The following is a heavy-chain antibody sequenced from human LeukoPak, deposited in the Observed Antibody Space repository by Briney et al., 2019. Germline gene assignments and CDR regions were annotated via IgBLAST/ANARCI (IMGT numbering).Heavy chain of an antibody. D-gene: IGHD3-9*01. Sequence: GGSLRLSCAASGFTLSGYAMSWVRQAPGKGLEWVSAISGSGGSTYYADSVKGRFTISRDNSKNTLYLQMNSLRAEDTAVYYCAKELYDILTGYYPYYFDYWGQGTLVTVSS. CDR2: ISGSGGST. V-gene: IGHV3-23*01. CDR3: AKELYDILTGYYPYYFDY. CDR1: GFTLSGYA. J-gene: IGHJ4*02.